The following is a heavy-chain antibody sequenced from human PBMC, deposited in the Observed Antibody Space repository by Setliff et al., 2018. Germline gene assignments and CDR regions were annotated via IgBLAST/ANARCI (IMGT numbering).Heavy chain of an antibody. J-gene: IGHJ6*03. CDR3: ARGIPAYDFWSGYYIGYYYYMDV. D-gene: IGHD3-3*01. V-gene: IGHV4-59*01. CDR1: GGSISSYY. Sequence: SETLSLTCTVSGGSISSYYWSWIRQPPGKGLEWIGYIYYSGSTNYNPSLKSRVTISVDTSKNQFSLKLSSVTAADTAVYYCARGIPAYDFWSGYYIGYYYYMDVWGQGTLVTVSS. CDR2: IYYSGST.